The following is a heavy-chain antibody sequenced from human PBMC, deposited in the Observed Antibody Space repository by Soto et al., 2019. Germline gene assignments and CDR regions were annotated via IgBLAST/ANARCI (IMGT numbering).Heavy chain of an antibody. CDR2: ISGSGGST. V-gene: IGHV3-23*01. CDR3: AKDGWVPMVRGVVGAFDI. J-gene: IGHJ3*02. D-gene: IGHD3-10*01. Sequence: EVQLLESGGGLVQPGGSLRLSCAASGFTFSSYAMSWVRQAPGKGLEWVSAISGSGGSTYYADSVKGRFTISRDNSKNTLYLQMNSLRAEDTAVYYCAKDGWVPMVRGVVGAFDIWGQGTMVTVSS. CDR1: GFTFSSYA.